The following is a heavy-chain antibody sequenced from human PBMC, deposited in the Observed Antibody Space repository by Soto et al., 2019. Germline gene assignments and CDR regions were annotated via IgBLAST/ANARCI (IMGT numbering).Heavy chain of an antibody. CDR1: GFIFGNYS. V-gene: IGHV3-21*01. CDR2: ISSRSNFI. CDR3: ARVQKLYGNSVYYYGMDV. Sequence: EVQLVESGGGLVRPGGSLRLSCEASGFIFGNYSMNWVRQAPGKGLEWVSSISSRSNFIYYADSLRGRVTISRDNTQNSLHLQMNSLRVEETAIFYCARVQKLYGNSVYYYGMDVWGQGTTVSVSS. J-gene: IGHJ6*02. D-gene: IGHD2-8*01.